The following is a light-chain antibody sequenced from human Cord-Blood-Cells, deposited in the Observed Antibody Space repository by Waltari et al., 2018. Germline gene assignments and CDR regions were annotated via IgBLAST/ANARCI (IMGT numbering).Light chain of an antibody. CDR1: QSVSSY. CDR2: DAS. J-gene: IGKJ5*01. CDR3: QQRSKWPPIT. V-gene: IGKV3-11*01. Sequence: EIVLTQSPATLSLSPGERATLSRRASQSVSSYLAWYQQKPGQATRLLIYDASNRATGIPARFSGSGSGTDFTLTISSLEPEDFAVYYCQQRSKWPPITFGQGTRLEIK.